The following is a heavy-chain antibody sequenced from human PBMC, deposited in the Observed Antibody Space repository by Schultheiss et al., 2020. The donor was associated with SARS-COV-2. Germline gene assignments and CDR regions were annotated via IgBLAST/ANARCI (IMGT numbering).Heavy chain of an antibody. V-gene: IGHV3-23*01. Sequence: GGSLRLSCAASGFSFSSYGMSWVRQAPGKGLEWVSAISGSGGSTYYADCVKGRFTISRNNAKNSLYLQMTGLRAEDSAVYYCARRRKDIVDPWRFDPWGQGTLVTVSS. J-gene: IGHJ5*02. CDR1: GFSFSSYG. CDR2: ISGSGGST. D-gene: IGHD2-15*01. CDR3: ARRRKDIVDPWRFDP.